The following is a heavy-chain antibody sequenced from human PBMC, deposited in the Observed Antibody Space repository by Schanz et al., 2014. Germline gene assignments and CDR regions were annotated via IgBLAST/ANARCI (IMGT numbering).Heavy chain of an antibody. J-gene: IGHJ5*01. CDR3: AKTPREYCNYDNCPNWFDS. Sequence: EVQLVQSGGGLVQPGGSLRLSCAASGFTFTNYAMSWVRQVPGKGLEWVSIISGSGGNTYYADAVRGRFTISRDNSRSTMYLQMNSLRAEDTAVYYCAKTPREYCNYDNCPNWFDSWGQGTLVTASS. CDR1: GFTFTNYA. V-gene: IGHV3-23*04. D-gene: IGHD2-15*01. CDR2: ISGSGGNT.